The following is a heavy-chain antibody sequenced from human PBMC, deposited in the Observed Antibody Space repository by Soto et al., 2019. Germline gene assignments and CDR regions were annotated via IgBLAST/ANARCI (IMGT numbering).Heavy chain of an antibody. Sequence: GGSLRLSCAASGFTFDDYAMHWVRQAPGKGLEWVSGISWNSGSIGYADSVKGRFTISRDNAKNSLYLQMNSLRAEDTALYYCAKIPARAGEDRYFDLWGRGTLVTVSS. CDR2: ISWNSGSI. J-gene: IGHJ2*01. D-gene: IGHD7-27*01. CDR1: GFTFDDYA. CDR3: AKIPARAGEDRYFDL. V-gene: IGHV3-9*01.